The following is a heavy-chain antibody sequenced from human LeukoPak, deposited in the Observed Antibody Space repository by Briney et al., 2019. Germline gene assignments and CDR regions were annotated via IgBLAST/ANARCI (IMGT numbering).Heavy chain of an antibody. V-gene: IGHV3-30*02. J-gene: IGHJ4*02. CDR2: IGFDGSKI. CDR3: AKDSDTYGHRHFDH. CDR1: GFTFSSYG. Sequence: GGSLRLSCVASGFTFSSYGMPWVRQAPGKGLEWVAFIGFDGSKIYYADSVKGRFPISRDNSKNTVNLQMNSLRVEDTAVYYCAKDSDTYGHRHFDHWGQGTLVTVSS. D-gene: IGHD2-8*01.